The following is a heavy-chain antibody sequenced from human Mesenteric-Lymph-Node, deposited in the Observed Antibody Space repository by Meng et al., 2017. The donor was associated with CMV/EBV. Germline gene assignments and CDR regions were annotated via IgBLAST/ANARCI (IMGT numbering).Heavy chain of an antibody. V-gene: IGHV4-34*01. CDR3: ARGRVEFLEWLSDYYFDY. D-gene: IGHD3-3*01. J-gene: IGHJ4*02. Sequence: GSLRLSCAVYGGSFSGYYWSWIRQPPGKGLEWIGEINHSGSTNYNPSLKSRVTISVDTSKNQFSLKLSSVTAADTAVYYCARGRVEFLEWLSDYYFDYWGQGTLVTVSS. CDR2: INHSGST. CDR1: GGSFSGYY.